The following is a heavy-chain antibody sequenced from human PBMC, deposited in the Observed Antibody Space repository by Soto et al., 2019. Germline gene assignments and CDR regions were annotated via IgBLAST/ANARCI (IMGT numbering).Heavy chain of an antibody. D-gene: IGHD4-17*01. V-gene: IGHV3-23*01. Sequence: EVQLLESGGALVQPGGSLRLSCVASGFTFSSYAMTWVRQAPAQGLEWVSAIGANGVTYYADAVKGRFTISRDNYRNTLHLQMNFLRAEDTAVYYCAKVRRDYDMDFDYWGQGALVTVSS. J-gene: IGHJ4*02. CDR3: AKVRRDYDMDFDY. CDR2: IGANGVT. CDR1: GFTFSSYA.